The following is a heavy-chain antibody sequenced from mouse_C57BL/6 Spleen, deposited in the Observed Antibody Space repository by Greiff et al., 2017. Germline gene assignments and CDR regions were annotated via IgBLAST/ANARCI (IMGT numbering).Heavy chain of an antibody. J-gene: IGHJ2*02. CDR3: ARQRERGTYFDD. V-gene: IGHV5-6*01. Sequence: DVQLVESGGDLVKPGGSLKLSCAASGFTFSSYGMPWVRQTPDQRLEWVATLSSGGSYTYYPDSVKGRFTITRDKAKNTPYLQMSSLKSEDAAMYYCARQRERGTYFDDWGQGTSLTVSS. D-gene: IGHD3-3*01. CDR1: GFTFSSYG. CDR2: LSSGGSYT.